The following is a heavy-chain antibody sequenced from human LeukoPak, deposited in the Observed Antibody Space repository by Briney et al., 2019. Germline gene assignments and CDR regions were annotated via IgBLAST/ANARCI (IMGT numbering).Heavy chain of an antibody. CDR2: ISGSGGST. CDR3: AKDRWYSSSWYDY. CDR1: GFTFSSYA. D-gene: IGHD6-13*01. V-gene: IGHV3-23*01. Sequence: GGSLRLSCAASGFTFSSYAMSWVRQAPGKGLEWVSAISGSGGSTYYAGSVKGRFTISRDNSKNTLYLQMNSLRAEDTAVYYCAKDRWYSSSWYDYWGQGTLVTVSS. J-gene: IGHJ4*02.